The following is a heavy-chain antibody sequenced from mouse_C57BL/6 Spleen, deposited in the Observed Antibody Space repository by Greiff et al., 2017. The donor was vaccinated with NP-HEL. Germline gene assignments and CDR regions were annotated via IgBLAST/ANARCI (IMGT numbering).Heavy chain of an antibody. J-gene: IGHJ1*03. CDR1: GYTFTSYW. V-gene: IGHV1-55*01. Sequence: VQLQQPGAELVKPGASVKMSCKASGYTFTSYWITWVKQRPGHGLEWIGDIYPGSGSTNYNEQVKSKATLTVDTSSSTAYMQLSSLTSEDSAVYYCAIPRGLDWYFDVWGTGTTVTVSS. CDR2: IYPGSGST. CDR3: AIPRGLDWYFDV.